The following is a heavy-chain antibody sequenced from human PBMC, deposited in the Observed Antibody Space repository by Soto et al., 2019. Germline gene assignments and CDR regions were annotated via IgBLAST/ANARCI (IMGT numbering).Heavy chain of an antibody. J-gene: IGHJ6*03. CDR2: ISWNSGSI. Sequence: GGSLRLSCAASGFTFDDYAMHWVRQAPGKGLEWVSGISWNSGSIGYADSVKGRFTISRDNAKNSLYLQMNSLRAEDTALYYCAKGPDRVRGVRWSYYYYMDVWGKGTTVTVSS. V-gene: IGHV3-9*01. CDR1: GFTFDDYA. D-gene: IGHD3-10*01. CDR3: AKGPDRVRGVRWSYYYYMDV.